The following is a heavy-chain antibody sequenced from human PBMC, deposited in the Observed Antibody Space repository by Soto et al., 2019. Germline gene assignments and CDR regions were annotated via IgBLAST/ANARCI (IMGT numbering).Heavy chain of an antibody. D-gene: IGHD3-3*01. CDR1: GGSISTYY. V-gene: IGHV4-4*07. CDR2: IDSSGST. Sequence: QGQLQESGPGLVKPSETLSLTCSVSGGSISTYYCNWIRQPAGKGLEWIGRIDSSGSTNYSPSLKSRATMSVDTFKNQFSLKLTSVTAADTGVYYCARGGHDFWSGPFDYWGQGTLATVSS. J-gene: IGHJ4*02. CDR3: ARGGHDFWSGPFDY.